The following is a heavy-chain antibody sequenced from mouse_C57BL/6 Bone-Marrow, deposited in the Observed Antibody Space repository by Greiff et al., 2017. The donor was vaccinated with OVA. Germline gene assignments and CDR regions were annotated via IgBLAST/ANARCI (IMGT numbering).Heavy chain of an antibody. CDR2: IDPEDGDT. V-gene: IGHV14-1*01. CDR3: TPLSATVVAHWYFDV. J-gene: IGHJ1*03. Sequence: VQLQQSGAELVRPGASVKLSCTASGFNIKDYYMHWVKQRPEQGLEWIGRIDPEDGDTEYAPKFQGKATMTADTSSNTAYLQLSSLTSEDTAVYYCTPLSATVVAHWYFDVWGTGTTVTVSS. CDR1: GFNIKDYY. D-gene: IGHD1-1*01.